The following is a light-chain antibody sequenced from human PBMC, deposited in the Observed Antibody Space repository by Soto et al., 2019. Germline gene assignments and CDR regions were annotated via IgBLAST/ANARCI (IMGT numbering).Light chain of an antibody. CDR2: EVS. CDR3: CSYAGSSSYYF. J-gene: IGLJ1*01. CDR1: SSDVGSYNL. Sequence: QSVLTQPASVSGSPGQSITISCSGTSSDVGSYNLVSWYQQHPGKAPKVMIYEVSKRPSGVSNRFSGPKSGNTASLTISGLQAEDEADYYCCSYAGSSSYYFFGTGTKLTVL. V-gene: IGLV2-23*02.